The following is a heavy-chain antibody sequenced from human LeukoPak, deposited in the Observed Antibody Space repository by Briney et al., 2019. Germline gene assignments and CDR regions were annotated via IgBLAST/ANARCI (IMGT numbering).Heavy chain of an antibody. CDR2: IYYSGST. J-gene: IGHJ5*02. CDR1: GGSITSSIYY. CDR3: ARSSTGAPNVWFAP. V-gene: IGHV4-39*01. Sequence: SSEPLSLTCTVSGGSITSSIYYWGWIRQPPGKGLEWIGSIYYSGSTYYNPSLKSRVTISADTSKNQFSLKLSSVTAADTAVYHCARSSTGAPNVWFAPWGRGTLVTVSS. D-gene: IGHD2-8*01.